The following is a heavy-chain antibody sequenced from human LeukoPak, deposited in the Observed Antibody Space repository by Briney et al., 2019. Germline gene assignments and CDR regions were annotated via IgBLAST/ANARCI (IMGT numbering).Heavy chain of an antibody. J-gene: IGHJ6*02. CDR1: GFTFSSYA. CDR3: ARALRPSTVTNPPYYYYGMDV. D-gene: IGHD4-17*01. CDR2: ISYDGSNK. V-gene: IGHV3-30-3*01. Sequence: GGSPRLSCAASGFTFSSYAMHWVRQAPGKGLEWVAVISYDGSNKYYADSVKGRFTISRDNSKNTLYLQMNSLRAEDTAVYYCARALRPSTVTNPPYYYYGMDVWGQGTTVTVSS.